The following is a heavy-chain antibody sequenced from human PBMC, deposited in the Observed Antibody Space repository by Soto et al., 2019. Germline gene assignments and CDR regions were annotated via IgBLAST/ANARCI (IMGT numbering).Heavy chain of an antibody. D-gene: IGHD5-18*01. CDR3: AREGYSYGSGGMDV. CDR1: GGTFISYA. CDR2: IIPIFGTA. V-gene: IGHV1-69*13. Sequence: SGQVSCKASGGTFISYAISWVRQAPGQGLEWMGGIIPIFGTANYAQKFQGRVTITADESTSTAYMELSSLRSEDTAVYYCAREGYSYGSGGMDVWGQGTTVTVSS. J-gene: IGHJ6*02.